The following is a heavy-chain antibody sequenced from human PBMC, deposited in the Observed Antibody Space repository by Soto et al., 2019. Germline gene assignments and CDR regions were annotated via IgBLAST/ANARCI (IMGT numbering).Heavy chain of an antibody. J-gene: IGHJ6*02. CDR1: GFTFSSYG. Sequence: GGSLRLSCAASGFTFSSYGMHWVRQAPGKGLEWVAVISYDGSNKYYADSVKGRFTISRDNSKNTLYLQMNSLRAEDTAVYYCAKDIPPYYYGMDVWGQGTXVTVSS. CDR2: ISYDGSNK. CDR3: AKDIPPYYYGMDV. V-gene: IGHV3-30*18.